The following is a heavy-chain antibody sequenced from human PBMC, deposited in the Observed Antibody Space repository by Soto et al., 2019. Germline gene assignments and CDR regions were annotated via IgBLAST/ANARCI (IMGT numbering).Heavy chain of an antibody. Sequence: QLQLQESGPGLVKPSATLSLTCTVSGGSLSSSSYYWGWLRPPPGKGLEWIGNIYYSWSDYYNPSLKTRVNKALKMSKDNFSLKLGSVDAADTAVYYSARRGVSGPVDYWGQGTLVTVSS. V-gene: IGHV4-39*02. CDR2: IYYSWSD. CDR3: ARRGVSGPVDY. J-gene: IGHJ4*02. D-gene: IGHD3-10*01. CDR1: GGSLSSSSYY.